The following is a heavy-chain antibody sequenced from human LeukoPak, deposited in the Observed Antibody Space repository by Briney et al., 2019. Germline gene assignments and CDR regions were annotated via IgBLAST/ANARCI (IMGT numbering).Heavy chain of an antibody. J-gene: IGHJ5*02. D-gene: IGHD6-19*01. CDR1: GYTFTRYG. CDR2: ISAYNGNT. V-gene: IGHV1-18*01. Sequence: ASVKVSCKASGYTFTRYGISWVRQAPGQGLEWMGWISAYNGNTNYAQKLQGRVTMTTDTSTSTAYMELRSLRSDDTAVYYCARRSSSGWYGTQGDWFDPWGQGTLVTVSS. CDR3: ARRSSSGWYGTQGDWFDP.